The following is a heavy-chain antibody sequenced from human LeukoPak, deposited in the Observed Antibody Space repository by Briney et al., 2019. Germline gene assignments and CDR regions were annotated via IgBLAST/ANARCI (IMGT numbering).Heavy chain of an antibody. D-gene: IGHD2-15*01. Sequence: GESLKISCKGSGYSFTSYWIGWVRQMPGKGMEWMGIIYPGDSDTRYSPSFQGQVTISADKSISTAYLQWGSLKASDTAMYYCARPGYCSGGSCYVVDYWGQGTLVTVSS. CDR2: IYPGDSDT. CDR3: ARPGYCSGGSCYVVDY. CDR1: GYSFTSYW. J-gene: IGHJ4*02. V-gene: IGHV5-51*01.